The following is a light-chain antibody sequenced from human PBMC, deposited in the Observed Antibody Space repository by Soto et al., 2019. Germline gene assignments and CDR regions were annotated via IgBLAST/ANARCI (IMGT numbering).Light chain of an antibody. CDR3: QQSDRTPPT. CDR2: AAS. J-gene: IGKJ1*01. V-gene: IGKV1-39*01. Sequence: DLQLTQSPSSMSPSVGGTVTLPCRASQSVSSSLNWYQQKPGKAPKLLIYAASSLQTGVPSRLSGSGSGTDFNLTISSLQPEDVATYYCQQSDRTPPTFGQGTKVDIK. CDR1: QSVSSS.